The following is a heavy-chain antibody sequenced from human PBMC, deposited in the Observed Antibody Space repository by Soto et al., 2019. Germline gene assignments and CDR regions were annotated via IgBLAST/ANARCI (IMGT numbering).Heavy chain of an antibody. CDR2: ISYDGSNK. CDR3: ARPFGSIVVVTAHAFDI. CDR1: GFTFSSYA. Sequence: QVQLVESGGGVVQPGRSLRLSCAASGFTFSSYAMHWVRQAPGKGLEWVAVISYDGSNKYYADSVKGRFTISRDNSKNTLYLQMNSLRAEDTAVYYCARPFGSIVVVTAHAFDIWGQGTMVTVSS. V-gene: IGHV3-30-3*01. D-gene: IGHD2-21*02. J-gene: IGHJ3*02.